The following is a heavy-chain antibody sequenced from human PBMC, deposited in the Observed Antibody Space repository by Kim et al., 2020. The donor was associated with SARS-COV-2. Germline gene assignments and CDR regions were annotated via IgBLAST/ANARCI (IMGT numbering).Heavy chain of an antibody. V-gene: IGHV4-39*01. CDR3: ARRDRIAVAGAIDY. Sequence: SETLSLTCTVSGGSISSSSYYWGWIRQPPGKGLEWIGSIYYSGSTYYNPSLKSRVTISVDTSKNQFSLKLSSVTAADTAVYYCARRDRIAVAGAIDYWGQGTLVTVSS. CDR1: GGSISSSSYY. J-gene: IGHJ4*02. CDR2: IYYSGST. D-gene: IGHD6-19*01.